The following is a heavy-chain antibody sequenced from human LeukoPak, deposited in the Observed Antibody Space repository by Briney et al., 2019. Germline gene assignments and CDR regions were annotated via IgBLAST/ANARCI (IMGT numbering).Heavy chain of an antibody. CDR2: IKHDGSEK. V-gene: IGHV3-7*01. CDR3: AREGQYDFWSGLKWFDP. D-gene: IGHD3/OR15-3a*01. J-gene: IGHJ5*02. CDR1: GFAFSTSW. Sequence: GGSLRLSCAASGFAFSTSWMSWVRQAPGKGLEWVANIKHDGSEKNFVDSVKGRFTISRDNANNSLFLEMNNVRAEGTATYYCAREGQYDFWSGLKWFDPWGQGTQVIVSS.